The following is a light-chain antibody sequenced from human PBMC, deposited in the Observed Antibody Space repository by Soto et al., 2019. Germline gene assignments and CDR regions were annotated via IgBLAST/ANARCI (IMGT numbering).Light chain of an antibody. Sequence: DIVMTQSPDSLAVSLGERATINCKSSQSVLYSSNNKNYLAWYQQKPGQPPKLLIYWASTRESGVPDRCSGSGSGTDFTITISSLQAEDLAFYYCQQYYSTPLTFGGWTKVEIK. CDR3: QQYYSTPLT. CDR1: QSVLYSSNNKNY. J-gene: IGKJ4*01. CDR2: WAS. V-gene: IGKV4-1*01.